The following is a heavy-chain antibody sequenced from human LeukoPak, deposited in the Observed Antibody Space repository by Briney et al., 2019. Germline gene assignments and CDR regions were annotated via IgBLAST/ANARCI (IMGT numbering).Heavy chain of an antibody. D-gene: IGHD5-24*01. CDR2: INPNSGGT. V-gene: IGHV1-2*02. CDR3: ARWDGYNDGVDY. J-gene: IGHJ4*02. Sequence: ASVKVSCKASGYTFTGYYMHWVRQAPGQGLEWMGWINPNSGGTNYAQKFQGRVTMTRDTSISTAYMELSRLRSDDTAVYYCARWDGYNDGVDYWGQGTLVTVPS. CDR1: GYTFTGYY.